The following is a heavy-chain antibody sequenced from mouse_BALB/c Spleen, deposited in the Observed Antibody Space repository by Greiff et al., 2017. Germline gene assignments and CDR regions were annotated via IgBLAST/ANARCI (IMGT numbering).Heavy chain of an antibody. CDR1: GFSLTSYG. CDR3: ARPIYYGAMDY. V-gene: IGHV2-3*01. D-gene: IGHD1-1*01. CDR2: IWGDGST. J-gene: IGHJ4*01. Sequence: VQRVESGPGLVAPSQSLPITCTVSGFSLTSYGVSWVRQPPGKGLEWLGVIWGDGSTNYHSALISRLSISKDNSKSHVFLKLNSLQTDNTATSYCARPIYYGAMDYWGQGTSVTVSS.